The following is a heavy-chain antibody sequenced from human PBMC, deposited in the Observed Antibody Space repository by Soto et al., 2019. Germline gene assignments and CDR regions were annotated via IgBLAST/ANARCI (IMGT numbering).Heavy chain of an antibody. CDR2: IYYSGST. CDR1: GGSISSYY. CDR3: ARVLDYYDSSGPNPYYYYYGMDV. J-gene: IGHJ6*02. D-gene: IGHD3-22*01. Sequence: PSETLSLTCTVSGGSISSYYWSWIRQPPGKGLEWIGYIYYSGSTNYNPSLKSRVTISVDTSKNQFSLKLSSATAADTAVYYCARVLDYYDSSGPNPYYYYYGMDVWGQGTTVTVSS. V-gene: IGHV4-59*01.